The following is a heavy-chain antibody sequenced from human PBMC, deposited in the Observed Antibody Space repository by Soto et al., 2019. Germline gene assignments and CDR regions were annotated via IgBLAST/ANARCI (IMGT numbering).Heavy chain of an antibody. J-gene: IGHJ6*02. Sequence: SETLSLTCTVSVGSISSGGYYWSWIRQHPGKGLEWIGYVHYSGSALYNPSLQSRVSISVDTSKNQFSLKLSSVTAADTAVYFCAREDDGGDRDYYGLDVWGQGTTVTVSS. CDR3: AREDDGGDRDYYGLDV. CDR2: VHYSGSA. D-gene: IGHD2-21*02. V-gene: IGHV4-30-4*08. CDR1: VGSISSGGYY.